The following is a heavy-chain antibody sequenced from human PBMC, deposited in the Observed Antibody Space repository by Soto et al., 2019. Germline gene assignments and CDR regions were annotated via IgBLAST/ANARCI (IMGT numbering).Heavy chain of an antibody. CDR3: AKAVVLMVYAMYGMDV. CDR1: GFTFSSYG. Sequence: GGSLRLSCAASGFTFSSYGMHWVRQAPGKGLEWVAVISYDGSNKYYADSVKGRFTISRDNSKNTLYLQMNSLRAEDTAVYYCAKAVVLMVYAMYGMDVWGKGTTVTAPS. CDR2: ISYDGSNK. V-gene: IGHV3-30*18. D-gene: IGHD2-8*01. J-gene: IGHJ6*04.